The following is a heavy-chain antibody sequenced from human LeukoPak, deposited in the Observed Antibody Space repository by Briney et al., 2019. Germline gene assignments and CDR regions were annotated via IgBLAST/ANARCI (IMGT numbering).Heavy chain of an antibody. Sequence: TSETLSLTCAVYGGSFSGYYWNWIRQPPGRGLEWIGEINHSGSTNYNPSLKSRVTISVDTSKSQFSLKLNSVTAADTAMYYCARGRDPYWGQGTLVTVSS. CDR3: ARGRDPY. CDR2: INHSGST. CDR1: GGSFSGYY. V-gene: IGHV4-34*01. J-gene: IGHJ4*02. D-gene: IGHD5-24*01.